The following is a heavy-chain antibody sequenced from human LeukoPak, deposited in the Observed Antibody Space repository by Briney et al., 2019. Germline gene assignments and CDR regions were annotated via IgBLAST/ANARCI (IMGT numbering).Heavy chain of an antibody. CDR3: AKDEWFGVPPVIDY. CDR1: GFTFSSYG. V-gene: IGHV3-30*18. D-gene: IGHD3-10*01. J-gene: IGHJ4*02. CDR2: ISYDGSNK. Sequence: GGSLRLSCAASGFTFSSYGMHWVRQAPGKGLEWVAVISYDGSNKYYADSVKGRFIISRDNSKNTLYLQMNSLRAEDTAVYYCAKDEWFGVPPVIDYWGQGTLVTVSS.